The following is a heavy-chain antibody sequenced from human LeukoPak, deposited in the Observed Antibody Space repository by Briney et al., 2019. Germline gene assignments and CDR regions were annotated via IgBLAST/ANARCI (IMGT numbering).Heavy chain of an antibody. V-gene: IGHV3-33*01. D-gene: IGHD3-10*02. J-gene: IGHJ3*02. CDR2: IWYDGSSK. CDR3: ARDIFVELFAHDAFDI. Sequence: PGGSLRLSCAASGFTFSKYGMHCVRQAPGKGLEWVAVIWYDGSSKYYADSVKGRFTISRDNSKNTLHLQMNSLRAEDTAVYSCARDIFVELFAHDAFDIWGQGTMVTVSS. CDR1: GFTFSKYG.